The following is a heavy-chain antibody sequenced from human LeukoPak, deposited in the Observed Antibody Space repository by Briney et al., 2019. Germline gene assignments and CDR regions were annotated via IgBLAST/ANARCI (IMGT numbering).Heavy chain of an antibody. CDR3: ARERGPNCNKDCLFDP. J-gene: IGHJ5*02. V-gene: IGHV4-59*01. D-gene: IGHD2/OR15-2a*01. CDR1: GASISSYY. CDR2: IYYSGGT. Sequence: SETLSLTCTVSGASISSYYWAWIRQPPGEGLEWIGYIYYSGGTYYNPSLKSRVIISLDTSKNQFSLKLNSATAADTAVYYCARERGPNCNKDCLFDPWGQGTLVTVSS.